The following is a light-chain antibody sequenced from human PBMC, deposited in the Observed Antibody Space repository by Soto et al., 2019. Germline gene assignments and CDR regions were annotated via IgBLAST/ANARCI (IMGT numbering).Light chain of an antibody. CDR1: SSDVGGHNY. CDR2: SVS. Sequence: QSALTXPRSVSGSPGQSVTISCTGTSSDVGGHNYVSWYQQHPGKAPKLMISSVSKRPSGVPDRFSGSKSGNTASLTISGLQAEDEADYYCCSYAGSYTYVFGTGTKVTVL. V-gene: IGLV2-11*01. CDR3: CSYAGSYTYV. J-gene: IGLJ1*01.